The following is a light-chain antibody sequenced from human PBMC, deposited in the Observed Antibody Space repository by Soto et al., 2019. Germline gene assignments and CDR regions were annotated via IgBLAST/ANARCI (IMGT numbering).Light chain of an antibody. J-gene: IGKJ1*01. CDR2: DAS. CDR3: QHYGSSPWT. CDR1: QSVIGSY. Sequence: EIVLTQSPGTLSLSPGERATLSCKASQSVIGSYLAWFQQKPGQAPRLLIYDASTRATGVPGRFSGSGSGTDFSLTISRLEPEDFAVYYCQHYGSSPWTFGQGTKVEIK. V-gene: IGKV3-20*01.